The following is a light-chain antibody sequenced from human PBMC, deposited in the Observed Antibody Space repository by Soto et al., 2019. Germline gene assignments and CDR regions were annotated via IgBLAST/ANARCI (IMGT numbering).Light chain of an antibody. V-gene: IGKV3-20*01. CDR2: GAS. Sequence: EVVLTLSPVTLSLSPGGRATLSCRATQSVSSSYLAWYQQKPGLAPRLLIYGASARATGIPDRFSGSGSGTDFTLTISRLEPEDFAVYYCQQYGSSPITFGQGTRLEIK. CDR1: QSVSSSY. J-gene: IGKJ5*01. CDR3: QQYGSSPIT.